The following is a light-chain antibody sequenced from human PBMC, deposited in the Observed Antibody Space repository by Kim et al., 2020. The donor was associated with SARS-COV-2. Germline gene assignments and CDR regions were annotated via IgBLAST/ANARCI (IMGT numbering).Light chain of an antibody. J-gene: IGKJ4*01. CDR2: GAS. V-gene: IGKV3-20*01. Sequence: STGARSPLSCRARQCVSSRFFAWYQQQPGQSPRLRIFGASNSATAMPDRFSGSGSGTDFTLTISRMGREGSAMYYCQQWNDSPPLTFGGGSKVEIK. CDR1: QCVSSRF. CDR3: QQWNDSPPLT.